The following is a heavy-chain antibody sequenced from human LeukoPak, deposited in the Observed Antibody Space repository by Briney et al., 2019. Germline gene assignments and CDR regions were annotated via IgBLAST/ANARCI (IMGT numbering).Heavy chain of an antibody. Sequence: SETLSLTCTVSGGSISRNNYYWGWIRQPPGKGLEWIGSIYYSGSTYYNPSLKSRLTISVDTSRTQFSLNLGSVTAADTAVYYCASHSPVPTVVTPGLIDYWGQGTLVTVSS. CDR2: IYYSGST. CDR1: GGSISRNNYY. J-gene: IGHJ4*02. CDR3: ASHSPVPTVVTPGLIDY. V-gene: IGHV4-39*01. D-gene: IGHD4-23*01.